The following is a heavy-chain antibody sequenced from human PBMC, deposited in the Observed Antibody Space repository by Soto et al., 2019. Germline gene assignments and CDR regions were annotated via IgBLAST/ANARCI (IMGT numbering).Heavy chain of an antibody. CDR1: GFTFSDYY. V-gene: IGHV3-11*01. J-gene: IGHJ5*02. D-gene: IGHD6-19*01. CDR2: INSSGSTI. CDR3: ERDHQWLDWAFWFDP. Sequence: GGSLRLSCAASGFTFSDYYMSWVRQAPGKGLEWVSYINSSGSTIYYADSVKGRFTISRNNTKNSLYLQMNSLRAEDTAVYYCERDHQWLDWAFWFDPWGQGTLVTVYS.